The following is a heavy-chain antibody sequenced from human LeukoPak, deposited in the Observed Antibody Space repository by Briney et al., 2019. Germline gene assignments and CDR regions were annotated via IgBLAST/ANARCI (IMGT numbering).Heavy chain of an antibody. V-gene: IGHV3-30*18. J-gene: IGHJ4*02. CDR1: GFTFSSYG. CDR2: ISYDGSNK. CDR3: AKDSLPGVWSGYLDY. D-gene: IGHD3-3*01. Sequence: GGSLRLSCAASGFTFSSYGMHWVRLAPGKGLEWVAVISYDGSNKYYADSVKGRFTISRDNSKNTLYLQMNSLRAEDTAVYYCAKDSLPGVWSGYLDYWGQGTLVTVSS.